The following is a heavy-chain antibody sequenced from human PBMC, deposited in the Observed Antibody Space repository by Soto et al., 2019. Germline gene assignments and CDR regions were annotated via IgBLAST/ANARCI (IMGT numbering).Heavy chain of an antibody. CDR3: AKASGVFGELFGGFDP. V-gene: IGHV3-30*18. J-gene: IGHJ5*02. Sequence: GGSLRLSCAASGFTFSSYGMHWVRQAPGKGLEWVAVISYDGSNKYYADSVKGRFTISRDNSKNTLYLQMNSLRAEDTAVYYCAKASGVFGELFGGFDPWGQGTLVTVSS. D-gene: IGHD3-10*01. CDR1: GFTFSSYG. CDR2: ISYDGSNK.